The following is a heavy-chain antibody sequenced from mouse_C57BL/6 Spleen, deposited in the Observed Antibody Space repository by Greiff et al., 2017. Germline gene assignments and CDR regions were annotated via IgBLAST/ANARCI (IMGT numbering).Heavy chain of an antibody. Sequence: VQLQQSGAELVRPGSSVKLSCKASGYTFTSYWMDWVKQRPGQGLEWIGNIYPSDSETHYNQKFKDKATLTVDKSSSTAYMQLSSLTSEDSAVYYCARSAYDYYAMDYWGQGTSVTVSS. V-gene: IGHV1-61*01. CDR2: IYPSDSET. CDR3: ARSAYDYYAMDY. J-gene: IGHJ4*01. D-gene: IGHD6-5*01. CDR1: GYTFTSYW.